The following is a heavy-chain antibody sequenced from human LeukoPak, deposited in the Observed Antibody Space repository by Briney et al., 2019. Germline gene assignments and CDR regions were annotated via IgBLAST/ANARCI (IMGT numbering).Heavy chain of an antibody. V-gene: IGHV1-69*05. CDR3: AAGLRFLEWSPYDY. CDR1: GGTFSSYA. D-gene: IGHD3-3*01. Sequence: ASVKVSCKASGGTFSSYAISWVRQAPGQGLEWMGRIIPIFGTANYAQKFQGRVTITTDESTSTAYMELSSLRSEDTAVYYCAAGLRFLEWSPYDYWGQGTLVTVSS. CDR2: IIPIFGTA. J-gene: IGHJ4*02.